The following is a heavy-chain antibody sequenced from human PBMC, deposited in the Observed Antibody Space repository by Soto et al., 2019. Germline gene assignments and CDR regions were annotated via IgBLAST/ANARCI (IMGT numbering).Heavy chain of an antibody. Sequence: GASVKVSCKASGYTFTSYGISWVRQAPGQGLEWMGWISAYNGNTNYAQKLQGRVTMTTDTSTSTAYMELRSLRSDDTAVYYCARDVPYCSSTSCYTMGFDYWGQGTLVTVSS. J-gene: IGHJ4*02. CDR3: ARDVPYCSSTSCYTMGFDY. V-gene: IGHV1-18*01. CDR1: GYTFTSYG. CDR2: ISAYNGNT. D-gene: IGHD2-2*02.